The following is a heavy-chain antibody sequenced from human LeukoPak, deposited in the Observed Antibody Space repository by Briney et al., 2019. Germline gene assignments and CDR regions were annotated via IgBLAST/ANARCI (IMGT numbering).Heavy chain of an antibody. CDR3: AALWFGELLTGGKFDP. D-gene: IGHD3-10*01. CDR2: INTNTGNP. Sequence: ASVKVSCKASGYSFTSYAMNWVRQAPGQGLEWMGWINTNTGNPTYAQGFTGRFVFSLDTSVSTAYLQISSLKAEDTAVYYCAALWFGELLTGGKFDPWGQGTLVTVSS. CDR1: GYSFTSYA. J-gene: IGHJ5*02. V-gene: IGHV7-4-1*02.